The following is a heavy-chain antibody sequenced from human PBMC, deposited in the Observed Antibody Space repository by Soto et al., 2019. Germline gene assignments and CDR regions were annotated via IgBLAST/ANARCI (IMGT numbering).Heavy chain of an antibody. CDR3: TTAAPLGYCSSTSCRAFDI. V-gene: IGHV3-15*07. J-gene: IGHJ3*02. CDR1: GFTFSNAW. CDR2: IKSKTDGGTT. D-gene: IGHD2-2*01. Sequence: EVQLVESGGGLVKPGGSLRLSCAASGFTFSNAWMNWVRQAPGKGLEWVGRIKSKTDGGTTDYAAPVKGRFTISRDDSKNTLYLKMNSLKTEYTAVYYCTTAAPLGYCSSTSCRAFDIWGQGTMVTVSS.